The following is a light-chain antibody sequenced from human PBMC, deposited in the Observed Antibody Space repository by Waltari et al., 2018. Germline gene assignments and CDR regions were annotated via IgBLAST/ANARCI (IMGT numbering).Light chain of an antibody. Sequence: DLVMTQSPDSLAFSMCEKATTICNSSQIVLYSSNNKNYSAWYQQKQGQPPKLLIYWASTRESGVPDRFSGSGSGTDFTLTISSLQAEDVAGYYCQQYYSTPYTFGQGTKLEIK. V-gene: IGKV4-1*01. CDR1: QIVLYSSNNKNY. J-gene: IGKJ2*01. CDR2: WAS. CDR3: QQYYSTPYT.